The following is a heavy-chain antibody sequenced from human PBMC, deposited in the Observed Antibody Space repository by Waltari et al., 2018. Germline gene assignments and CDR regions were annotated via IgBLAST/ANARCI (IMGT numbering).Heavy chain of an antibody. D-gene: IGHD1-20*01. CDR1: GFTFSSYS. J-gene: IGHJ4*02. CDR2: ISSSSSYI. Sequence: EVQLVESGGGLVKPGGSLRLSCAASGFTFSSYSMTWVRQAPGKGLEWVSSISSSSSYIYYADSVKGRFTISRDNAKNSLYLQMNSLRAEDTAVYYCARDFPGYNWNHDYWGQGTLVTVSS. V-gene: IGHV3-21*01. CDR3: ARDFPGYNWNHDY.